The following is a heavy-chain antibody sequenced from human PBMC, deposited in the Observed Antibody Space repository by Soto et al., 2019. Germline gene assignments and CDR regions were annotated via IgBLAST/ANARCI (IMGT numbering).Heavy chain of an antibody. CDR1: GFTFSSYE. CDR3: ARNSLNYYDSSGYQH. CDR2: ISSSGSTI. V-gene: IGHV3-48*03. J-gene: IGHJ4*02. D-gene: IGHD3-22*01. Sequence: PGGSLRLSCAASGFTFSSYEMNWVRQAPGKGLEWVSYISSSGSTIYYADSVKGRFTISRDNAKNSLYLQMNSLRAEDTAVCYWARNSLNYYDSSGYQHWGQGTLVTVSS.